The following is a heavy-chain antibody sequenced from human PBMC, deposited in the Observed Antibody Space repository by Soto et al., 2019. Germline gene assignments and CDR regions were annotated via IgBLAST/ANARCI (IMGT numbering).Heavy chain of an antibody. Sequence: PGGSLRLSCAASGFTFSNFAMHWVRQAPGKGLEWVAVISYDGSNKYYADSVKGRFTISRDSSKSTLYLHMDSLRAEDTAMYYCARDQYGMDVWGQGTTVTVSS. CDR3: ARDQYGMDV. CDR1: GFTFSNFA. V-gene: IGHV3-30-3*01. CDR2: ISYDGSNK. J-gene: IGHJ6*02.